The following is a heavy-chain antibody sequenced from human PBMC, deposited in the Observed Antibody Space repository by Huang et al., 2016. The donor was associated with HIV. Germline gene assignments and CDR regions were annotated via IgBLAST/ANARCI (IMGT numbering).Heavy chain of an antibody. CDR3: ARDTYYTDIWKRNDASFL. CDR1: GYDFGGYG. D-gene: IGHD3-22*01. V-gene: IGHV1-18*01. CDR2: IGSDSQET. J-gene: IGHJ3*01. Sequence: QVQLVQSGGEVKQPGASVRVSCKASGYDFGGYGMSWVRQAPGRGLEWRGWIGSDSQETRKAQKLQGRVTMTTDRSATTTYMELRSLRYDDTAVYYCARDTYYTDIWKRNDASFLWGQGTMITVYS.